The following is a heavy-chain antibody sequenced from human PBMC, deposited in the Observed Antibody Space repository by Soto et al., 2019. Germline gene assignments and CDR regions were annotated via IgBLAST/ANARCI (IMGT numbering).Heavy chain of an antibody. J-gene: IGHJ6*02. CDR1: GYTFTNYY. V-gene: IGHV1-46*01. CDR2: INPSGGSR. D-gene: IGHD1-26*01. CDR3: GRDGSWSVSTYGMDV. Sequence: QVQLVQSGAEVKKPGASVKVSCKASGYTFTNYYLHWVRQAPGQGLEWMGMINPSGGSRTYAQKFQGRVTMTRDTSTSTVYMELSSLRGEDTAVYYCGRDGSWSVSTYGMDVWGQGTTVIVSS.